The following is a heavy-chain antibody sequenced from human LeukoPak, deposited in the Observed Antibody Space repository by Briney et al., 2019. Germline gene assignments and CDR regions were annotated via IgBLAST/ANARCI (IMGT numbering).Heavy chain of an antibody. CDR2: INCNSGGA. CDR3: ARSGYYYGLDV. CDR1: GYTFIGYY. V-gene: IGHV1-2*02. D-gene: IGHD1-14*01. J-gene: IGHJ6*02. Sequence: ASVKVYYKASGYTFIGYYIYWVRQAPGQGLEWMGWINCNSGGADYAQKFQGRVTMTRDTSITTLYMELSSLRPDDTAVYYCARSGYYYGLDVWGQGTTVTVSS.